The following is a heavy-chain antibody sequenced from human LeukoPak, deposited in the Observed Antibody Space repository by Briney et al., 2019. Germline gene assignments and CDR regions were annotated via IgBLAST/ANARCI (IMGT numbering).Heavy chain of an antibody. CDR3: ARDWYYYGSGSYSTGGYYYMDV. CDR2: IYHSGST. J-gene: IGHJ6*03. Sequence: SETLSLTCAVSGGSISSSNWWSWVRQPPGKGVEWIGEIYHSGSTNYNPSLKSRVTISVDKSKNQFSLKLSSVTAADTAVYYCARDWYYYGSGSYSTGGYYYMDVWGKGTTVTVSS. CDR1: GGSISSSNW. V-gene: IGHV4-4*02. D-gene: IGHD3-10*01.